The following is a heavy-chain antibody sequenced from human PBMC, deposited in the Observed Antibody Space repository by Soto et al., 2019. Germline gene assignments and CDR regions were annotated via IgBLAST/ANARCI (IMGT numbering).Heavy chain of an antibody. Sequence: ASVKVSCKASGYTFTSYGISWVRQAPGQGLEWMGWMNPNSGNTGYAQKFQGRVTMTRNTSISTAYMELSSLRSEDTAVYYCARYVGSSWHPWGQGTLVTVSS. D-gene: IGHD6-13*01. CDR3: ARYVGSSWHP. CDR1: GYTFTSYG. V-gene: IGHV1-8*02. J-gene: IGHJ5*02. CDR2: MNPNSGNT.